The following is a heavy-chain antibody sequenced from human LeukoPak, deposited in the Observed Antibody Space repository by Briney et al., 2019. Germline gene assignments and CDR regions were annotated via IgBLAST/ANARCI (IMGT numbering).Heavy chain of an antibody. CDR2: INHSGSP. CDR3: ARDRYNWNGEDY. CDR1: GGSFSGYF. D-gene: IGHD1-20*01. J-gene: IGHJ4*02. Sequence: SETLSLTCAVYGGSFSGYFWSWIRQPPEKGLEWIGEINHSGSPNYNPSLKSRVTISINTSKNQFSLKLSSVTAADTAVYYCARDRYNWNGEDYWGPGTQVTVSS. V-gene: IGHV4-34*01.